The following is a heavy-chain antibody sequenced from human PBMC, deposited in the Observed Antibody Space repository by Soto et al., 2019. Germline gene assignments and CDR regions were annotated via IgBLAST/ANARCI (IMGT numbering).Heavy chain of an antibody. CDR2: ISYDGSNK. CDR3: AKDQHGY. V-gene: IGHV3-30*18. CDR1: GFTFSSYG. Sequence: SXRLSYAAPGFTFSSYGMHWVRQAPGKGLEWVAVISYDGSNKYYADSVKGRFTISRDNSKNTLYLQMNSLRAEDTAVYYCAKDQHGYWGQGTLVTVSS. J-gene: IGHJ4*02.